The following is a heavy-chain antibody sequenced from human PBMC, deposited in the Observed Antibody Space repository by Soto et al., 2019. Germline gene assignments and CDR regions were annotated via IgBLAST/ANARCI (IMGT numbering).Heavy chain of an antibody. J-gene: IGHJ6*02. D-gene: IGHD3-10*01. CDR2: IYYSGST. CDR1: GDSVSSGSYF. V-gene: IGHV4-61*01. Sequence: SETLSLTCTVSGDSVSSGSYFWSWIRQPPGRGLEWIGYIYYSGSTNYNPSLKSRVTISVDTSKNQFSLKLSSVTAADTAVYYCAREVGRVRGVTNWYYYGMDVWGQGTTVTVSS. CDR3: AREVGRVRGVTNWYYYGMDV.